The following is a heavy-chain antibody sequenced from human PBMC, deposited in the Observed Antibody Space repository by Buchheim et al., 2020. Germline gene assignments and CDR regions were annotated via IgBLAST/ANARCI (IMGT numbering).Heavy chain of an antibody. V-gene: IGHV3-74*01. CDR1: GFTFSSYW. CDR3: ARDSAAIYCVGDCYSGYGMDV. CDR2: INSDGSRI. J-gene: IGHJ6*02. Sequence: EVRLVESGGGLVQPGGSLRLSCAASGFTFSSYWMHWVRQAPGKGLVWISRINSDGSRITYADSVRGRITVSRDNAKEILSLQLNSLRVEDTAVYYCARDSAAIYCVGDCYSGYGMDVWGQGTT. D-gene: IGHD2-21*02.